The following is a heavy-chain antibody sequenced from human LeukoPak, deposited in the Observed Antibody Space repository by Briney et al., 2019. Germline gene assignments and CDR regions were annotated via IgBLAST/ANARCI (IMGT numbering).Heavy chain of an antibody. CDR1: GYTFTGYY. CDR3: ARDSSPLEWYLPDFDY. D-gene: IGHD3-3*01. V-gene: IGHV1-2*02. CDR2: INPNSGGT. Sequence: ASVKVSCKASGYTFTGYYMHWVRQAPGQGLEWMGWINPNSGGTNYAQKFQGRVTMTRDTSISTAYMELSRLRSDDTAVYYCARDSSPLEWYLPDFDYWGQGTLVTVSS. J-gene: IGHJ4*02.